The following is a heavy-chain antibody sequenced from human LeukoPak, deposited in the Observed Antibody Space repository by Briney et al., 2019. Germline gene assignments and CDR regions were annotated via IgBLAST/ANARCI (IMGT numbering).Heavy chain of an antibody. J-gene: IGHJ4*02. CDR2: ISSSSSYI. CDR1: GFTFSSYS. V-gene: IGHV3-21*04. CDR3: AKASTTVTTVTPFDY. D-gene: IGHD4-17*01. Sequence: GGSLRLSCAASGFTFSSYSMNWVRQAPGKGLEWVSSISSSSSYIYYADSVKGRFTISRDNSKNSLYLQMNSLRAEDTALYYCAKASTTVTTVTPFDYWGQGTLVTVSS.